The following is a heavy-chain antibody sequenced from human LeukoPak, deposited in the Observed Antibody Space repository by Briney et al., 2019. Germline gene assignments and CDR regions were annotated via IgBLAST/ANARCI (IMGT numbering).Heavy chain of an antibody. Sequence: GGSLRPSCEASGFTFIDHYMDWVRQAPGKGLEWIGRIRNKANSYTTEYAASVKGRFTVSRDDSKNSLFLQMNSLESEDTAVYYCARRNSVTQGLDNWGQGTLVTVSS. V-gene: IGHV3-72*01. CDR2: IRNKANSYTT. J-gene: IGHJ4*02. CDR1: GFTFIDHY. CDR3: ARRNSVTQGLDN. D-gene: IGHD5/OR15-5a*01.